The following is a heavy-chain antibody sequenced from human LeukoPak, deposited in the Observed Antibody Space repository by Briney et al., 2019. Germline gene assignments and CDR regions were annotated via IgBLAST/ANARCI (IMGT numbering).Heavy chain of an antibody. V-gene: IGHV3-48*03. CDR3: ARDYYDSSGYYSLDC. CDR1: GFTFRSYE. Sequence: GGSLRLSCAASGFTFRSYEMNWVPQAPGKGLEWVSYISSSGSSVYYADSVKGRFTISRDNAKNSLYLEMNSLRAEDTAVYYCARDYYDSSGYYSLDCWGQGTLVTVSS. J-gene: IGHJ4*02. D-gene: IGHD3-22*01. CDR2: ISSSGSSV.